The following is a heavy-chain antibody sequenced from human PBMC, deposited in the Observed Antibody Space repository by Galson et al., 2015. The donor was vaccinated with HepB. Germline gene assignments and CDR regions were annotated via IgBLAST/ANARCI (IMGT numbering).Heavy chain of an antibody. CDR3: ARGGGSSSMDV. D-gene: IGHD6-6*01. V-gene: IGHV3-21*01. CDR1: GFTFSSYS. J-gene: IGHJ6*02. Sequence: SLRLSCAASGFTFSSYSMNRVRQAPGKGLEWVSCITGGSSYIYYAGSMKGRFTISRDNAKNSLYLQMNSLRAEDTAVYYCARGGGSSSMDVWGQGTTVIVSS. CDR2: ITGGSSYI.